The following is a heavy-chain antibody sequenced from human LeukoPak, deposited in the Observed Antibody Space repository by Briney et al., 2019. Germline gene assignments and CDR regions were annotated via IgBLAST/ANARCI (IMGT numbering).Heavy chain of an antibody. CDR2: INPSGGST. J-gene: IGHJ6*03. CDR3: ARDVRSASYYYYMDV. V-gene: IGHV1-46*01. D-gene: IGHD3-10*02. CDR1: GYTFTSYY. Sequence: ASVKDSCKASGYTFTSYYMHWVRQAPGQGLEWMGIINPSGGSTSYAQKFQGRVTMTRDTSTSTVYMELSSLRSEDTAVYYCARDVRSASYYYYMDVWGKGTTVTVSS.